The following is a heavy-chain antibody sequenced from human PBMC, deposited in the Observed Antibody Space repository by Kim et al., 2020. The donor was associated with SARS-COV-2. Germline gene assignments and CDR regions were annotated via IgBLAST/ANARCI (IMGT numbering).Heavy chain of an antibody. J-gene: IGHJ4*02. CDR3: ARFRGYYDSSGPLDY. CDR2: ISAYNGNT. V-gene: IGHV1-18*01. CDR1: GYTFTSYG. Sequence: ASVKVSCKASGYTFTSYGISWVRQAPGQGLEWMGWISAYNGNTNYAQKLQGRVTMTTDTSTSTAYMELRSLRSDDTAVYYCARFRGYYDSSGPLDYWGQGTLVTVSS. D-gene: IGHD3-22*01.